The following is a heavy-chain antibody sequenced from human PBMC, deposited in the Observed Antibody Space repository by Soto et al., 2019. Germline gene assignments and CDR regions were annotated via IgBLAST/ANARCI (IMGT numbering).Heavy chain of an antibody. D-gene: IGHD3-16*02. Sequence: ASVKVSCKASGYTFTSYGISWVRQAPGQGLEWMGWISAYNGNTNYAQKLQGRVTMTTDTSTSTAYMELRSLRSDDAAVYYCARDGITFGGVIVDHYYYYMDFWGKGTTVTGSS. V-gene: IGHV1-18*01. CDR2: ISAYNGNT. CDR1: GYTFTSYG. J-gene: IGHJ6*03. CDR3: ARDGITFGGVIVDHYYYYMDF.